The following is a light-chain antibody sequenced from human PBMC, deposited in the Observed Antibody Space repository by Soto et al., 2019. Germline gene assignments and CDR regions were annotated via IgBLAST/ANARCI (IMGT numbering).Light chain of an antibody. CDR2: EDI. CDR1: SSDSGRYNL. V-gene: IGLV2-23*01. CDR3: CSYAGGASVV. J-gene: IGLJ2*01. Sequence: QSVLTQPASVSGSPGQSITNSCTGTSSDSGRYNLVSWYQQHPGKAPKLIIYEDIERPSGVSDRFSGSKSGNTASLTISGLQTEDEADYYCCSYAGGASVVFGGGTKLTVL.